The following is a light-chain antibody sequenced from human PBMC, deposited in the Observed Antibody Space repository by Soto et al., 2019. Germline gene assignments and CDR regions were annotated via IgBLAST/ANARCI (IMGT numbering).Light chain of an antibody. Sequence: QSALAQPASVSGSPGQSITISCTGTSSDVGGYNYVSWYQQHPGKAPKLMIYDVSDRPSGVSNRFSGSKSGNTASLTISGLQAEDEADYFFSSYTSSSTSFAFGTGTKVTVL. J-gene: IGLJ1*01. CDR1: SSDVGGYNY. CDR3: SSYTSSSTSFA. V-gene: IGLV2-14*03. CDR2: DVS.